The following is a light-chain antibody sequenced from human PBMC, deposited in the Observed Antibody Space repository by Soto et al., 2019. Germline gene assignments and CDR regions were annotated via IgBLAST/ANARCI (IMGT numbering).Light chain of an antibody. Sequence: IQMTQSPSSLSASVGDRVTITCRASQSLTSRLTWYQQKPGKAPKLLIYATSTLQSGVPSRFGGSGSGTDFTLTISSLQPEDFATYYCQQSYSTPYTFGQGTKVDIK. J-gene: IGKJ2*01. CDR1: QSLTSR. V-gene: IGKV1-39*01. CDR3: QQSYSTPYT. CDR2: ATS.